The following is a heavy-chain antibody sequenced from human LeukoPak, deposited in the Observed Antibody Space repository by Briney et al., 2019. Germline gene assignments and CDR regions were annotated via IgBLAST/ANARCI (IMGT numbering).Heavy chain of an antibody. CDR1: GYSFTSYW. CDR2: IYPGDSDT. V-gene: IGHV5-51*01. J-gene: IGHJ3*02. CDR3: AGLVPDDAFDI. Sequence: GESLNISCQGPGYSFTSYWIGWVRQIPGKGLEWMGIIYPGDSDTRYSPSFQGQVTISADKSISTAYLQWSSLKASDTAMYYCAGLVPDDAFDIWGQGTMVTVSS.